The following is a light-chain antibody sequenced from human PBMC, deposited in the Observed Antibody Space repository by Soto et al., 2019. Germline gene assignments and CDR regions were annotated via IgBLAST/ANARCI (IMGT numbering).Light chain of an antibody. J-gene: IGLJ1*01. CDR2: DVS. CDR3: RSYTSSSTLYV. CDR1: SSDVGGYNY. Sequence: QSALTQPASVSGSPGQSITISCTGTSSDVGGYNYGSWYQQHPGKAPKLLIYDVSHRPSGVSNRFSGSKSGNTASLTISGLQAEDEADYYCRSYTSSSTLYVFGTGTKLTVL. V-gene: IGLV2-14*01.